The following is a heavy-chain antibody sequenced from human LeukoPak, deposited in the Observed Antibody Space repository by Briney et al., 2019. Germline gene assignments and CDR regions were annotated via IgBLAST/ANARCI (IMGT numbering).Heavy chain of an antibody. J-gene: IGHJ4*02. CDR2: ISRSSSYI. D-gene: IGHD2-2*02. V-gene: IGHV3-21*01. CDR1: GFTFSSYS. Sequence: GGSLRLSCAASGFTFSSYSMNWVRQAPGKGLEWVSSISRSSSYIYYADSVKGRFTISRDNAKNSLYLQMNSLRDEDTAVYYCARGGPSTSWYSYWGQGTLVTVSS. CDR3: ARGGPSTSWYSY.